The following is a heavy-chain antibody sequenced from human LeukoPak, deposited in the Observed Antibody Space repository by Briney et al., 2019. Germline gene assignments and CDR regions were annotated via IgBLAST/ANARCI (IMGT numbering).Heavy chain of an antibody. CDR1: GFTFSSYE. V-gene: IGHV3-7*01. CDR3: ARGGVRGILLPVDY. J-gene: IGHJ4*02. Sequence: GGSLRLSCAASGFTFSSYEMNWVRQAPGKGLEWVANIKHDGTNKYYLDSVKGRFTLSRDNSKNSLYLQMNSLRVEDTAVYYCARGGVRGILLPVDYWGQGTLVTVSS. CDR2: IKHDGTNK. D-gene: IGHD3-10*01.